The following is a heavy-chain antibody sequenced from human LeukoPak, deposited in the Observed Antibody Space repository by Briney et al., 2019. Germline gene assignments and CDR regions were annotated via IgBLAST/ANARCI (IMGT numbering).Heavy chain of an antibody. CDR1: GGSISSSSYY. D-gene: IGHD3-22*01. J-gene: IGHJ3*02. CDR3: ARNYSYDSSGYYRSAFDI. CDR2: IYYSGST. Sequence: SETLSLTCTVSGGSISSSSYYWGWIRQPPGKGLEWIVSIYYSGSTYYNPSLKSRVTISVDASKNQFSLKLSSVTAADTAVYYCARNYSYDSSGYYRSAFDIWGQGTMVTVSS. V-gene: IGHV4-39*01.